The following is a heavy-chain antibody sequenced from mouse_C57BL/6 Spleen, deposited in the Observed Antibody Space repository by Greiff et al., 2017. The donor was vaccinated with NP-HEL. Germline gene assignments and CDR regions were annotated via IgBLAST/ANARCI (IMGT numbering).Heavy chain of an antibody. J-gene: IGHJ3*01. Sequence: QVQLKQPGAELVMPGASVKLSCKASGYTFTSYWMHLVKQRPGQGLEWIGEIDPSDSYTNYNQKFKGQSTLTVDKSSSTAYMQLSSLTSEDSAVYYCARPLNTRGWFAYWGQGTLVTVSA. CDR2: IDPSDSYT. D-gene: IGHD6-1*01. CDR3: ARPLNTRGWFAY. CDR1: GYTFTSYW. V-gene: IGHV1-69*01.